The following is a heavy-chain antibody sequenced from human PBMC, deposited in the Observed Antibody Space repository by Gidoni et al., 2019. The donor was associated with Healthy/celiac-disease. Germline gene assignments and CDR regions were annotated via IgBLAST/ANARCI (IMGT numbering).Heavy chain of an antibody. Sequence: QLQLQESGPGLVKPSETLSLTCTVSGGSISSSSYYWGWIRQPPGKGLEWIGSIYYSGSTYYNPSLKSRVTISVDTSKNQFSLKLSSVTAADTAVYYCASIGYCSGGSCFRFDYWGQGTLVTVSS. CDR3: ASIGYCSGGSCFRFDY. V-gene: IGHV4-39*01. CDR1: GGSISSSSYY. J-gene: IGHJ4*02. D-gene: IGHD2-15*01. CDR2: IYYSGST.